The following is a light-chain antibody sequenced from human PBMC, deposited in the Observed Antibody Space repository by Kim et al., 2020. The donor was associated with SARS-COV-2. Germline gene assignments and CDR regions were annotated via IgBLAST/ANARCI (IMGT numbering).Light chain of an antibody. Sequence: EIVMTQSPATLSVSPGERATLSCRASQSVSSNLDWYQQKPGQAPRLLIYGASTRATGIPARFSGSGSGTEFTLTISSLQSEYFAVYYCQQYNNWPWTFGQGTKVDIK. CDR1: QSVSSN. CDR2: GAS. CDR3: QQYNNWPWT. V-gene: IGKV3-15*01. J-gene: IGKJ1*01.